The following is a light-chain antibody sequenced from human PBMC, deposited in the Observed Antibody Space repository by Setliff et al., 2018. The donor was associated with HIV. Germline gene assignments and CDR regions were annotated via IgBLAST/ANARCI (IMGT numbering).Light chain of an antibody. Sequence: QSALAQPASVSGSPGQSITISCTGTSSDVGGYNYVSWYQQHPGKAPKLMLYGVNTRPSRVSNRFSGSKSGNTASLTISGLQADDEANYYCSSYTRSSTYVIFGGGTQRTVL. CDR2: GVN. V-gene: IGLV2-14*03. CDR3: SSYTRSSTYVI. J-gene: IGLJ2*01. CDR1: SSDVGGYNY.